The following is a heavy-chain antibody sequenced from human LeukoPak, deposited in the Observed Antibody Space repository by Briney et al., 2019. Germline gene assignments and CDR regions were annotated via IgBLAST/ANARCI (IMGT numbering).Heavy chain of an antibody. CDR1: GGSFSGYY. CDR2: IYYSGST. J-gene: IGHJ6*02. D-gene: IGHD2-21*02. V-gene: IGHV4-31*11. CDR3: ARGTYCGGDCWDV. Sequence: PSETLSLTCAVYGGSFSGYYWSWIRQHPGKGLEWIGYIYYSGSTYYNPSLKSRVTISVDTSKNQFSLKLSSVTAADTAVYYCARGTYCGGDCWDVWGQGTTVTVSS.